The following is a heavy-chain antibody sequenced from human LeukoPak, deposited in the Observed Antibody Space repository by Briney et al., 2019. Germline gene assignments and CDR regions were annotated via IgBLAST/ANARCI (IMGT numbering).Heavy chain of an antibody. Sequence: GRSLRLSCTASGFTFDDYAMHWVRQAPGEGLEWVSGISWNSGSIGYADSVKGRFTISRDNAKNSLYLQMNSLRAEDTALYYCAKDKGGDLFHGMDVWGQGTTVTVSS. CDR1: GFTFDDYA. CDR2: ISWNSGSI. J-gene: IGHJ6*02. CDR3: AKDKGGDLFHGMDV. V-gene: IGHV3-9*01. D-gene: IGHD2/OR15-2a*01.